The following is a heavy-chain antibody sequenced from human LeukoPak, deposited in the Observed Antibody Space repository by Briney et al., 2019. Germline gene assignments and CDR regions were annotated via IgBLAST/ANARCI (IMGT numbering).Heavy chain of an antibody. Sequence: GGSLRLSCVASGFTFSSSWMTWVRQAPGKGLEGVASIREDGSQKTAVDSVRGRFTISRDNAKNSVYLQMDSLRAKDTAVYYCARGPTNGQAFDYXXXGTLVSV. J-gene: IGHJ4*02. V-gene: IGHV3-7*01. CDR2: IREDGSQK. CDR3: ARGPTNGQAFDY. D-gene: IGHD2-8*01. CDR1: GFTFSSSW.